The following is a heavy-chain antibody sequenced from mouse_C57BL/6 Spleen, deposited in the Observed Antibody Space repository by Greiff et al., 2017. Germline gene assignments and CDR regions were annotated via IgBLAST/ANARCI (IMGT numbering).Heavy chain of an antibody. CDR2: IDPSASST. J-gene: IGHJ4*01. V-gene: IGHV1-69*01. CDR1: GYTFTSYW. Sequence: QVQLQQPGAELVMPGASVKLSCKASGYTFTSYWMHWVKQRPGQGLEWIGEIDPSASSTNYNQKFKGKSTLTVDTSSSTAYMQLSSLTSEDSAVYYCARNDGSSYDAMDYWGQGTSVTVSS. CDR3: ARNDGSSYDAMDY. D-gene: IGHD1-1*01.